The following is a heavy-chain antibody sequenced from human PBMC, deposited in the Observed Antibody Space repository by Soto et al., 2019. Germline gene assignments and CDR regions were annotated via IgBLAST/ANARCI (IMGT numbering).Heavy chain of an antibody. V-gene: IGHV4-38-2*01. J-gene: IGHJ4*02. Sequence: PSETLSLTCAVSGYSISSGYYWGWIRQPPGKGLEWIGSIYHSGSTYYNPSLKSRVSISVDTSKNQFSLRLSSVTAADTAMYYCARRHSSSWYGLDYWGQGTLVTVSS. CDR3: ARRHSSSWYGLDY. CDR1: GYSISSGYY. D-gene: IGHD6-13*01. CDR2: IYHSGST.